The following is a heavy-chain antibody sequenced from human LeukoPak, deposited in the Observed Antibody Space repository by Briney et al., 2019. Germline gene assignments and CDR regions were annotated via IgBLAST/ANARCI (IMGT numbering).Heavy chain of an antibody. Sequence: GGSLRLSCTASGFTFGDYAMSWFRQAPGKGLEWVGFIRSKAYGGTTEYAASVKGRSTISRDDSKSIAYLQMNSLKTEDTAVYYCTREGGDILTGYIPGWTGADAFDIWGQGTMVTVSS. CDR2: IRSKAYGGTT. D-gene: IGHD3-9*01. J-gene: IGHJ3*02. V-gene: IGHV3-49*03. CDR1: GFTFGDYA. CDR3: TREGGDILTGYIPGWTGADAFDI.